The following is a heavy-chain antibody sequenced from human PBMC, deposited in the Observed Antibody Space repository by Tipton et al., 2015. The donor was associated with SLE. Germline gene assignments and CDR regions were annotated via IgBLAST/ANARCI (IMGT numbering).Heavy chain of an antibody. V-gene: IGHV4-34*01. CDR3: ARRIFGRRAFDI. Sequence: TLSLTCTVYGGSLSGYYWSWIRQPPGKGLEWIGEINHSGSTNYNPSLKSRVTISVDTSKNQFSLKLSSVTAADTAVYYCARRIFGRRAFDIWGQGTMVTVSS. CDR2: INHSGST. D-gene: IGHD3-3*01. CDR1: GGSLSGYY. J-gene: IGHJ3*02.